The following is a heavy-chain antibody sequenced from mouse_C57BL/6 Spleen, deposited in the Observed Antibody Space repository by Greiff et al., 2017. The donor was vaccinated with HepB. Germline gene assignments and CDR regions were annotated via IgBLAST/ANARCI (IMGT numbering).Heavy chain of an antibody. J-gene: IGHJ3*01. CDR2: IYPRSGNT. D-gene: IGHD2-4*01. Sequence: QVQLKESGAELARPGASVKLSCKASGYTFTSYGISWVKQRTGQGLEWIGEIYPRSGNTYYNEKFKGKATLTADKSSSTAYMELRSLTSEDSAVYFCAKVYDYDVDPFAYWGQGTLVTVSA. V-gene: IGHV1-81*01. CDR3: AKVYDYDVDPFAY. CDR1: GYTFTSYG.